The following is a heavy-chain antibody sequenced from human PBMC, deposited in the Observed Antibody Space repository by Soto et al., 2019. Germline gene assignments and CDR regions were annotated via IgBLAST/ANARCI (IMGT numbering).Heavy chain of an antibody. J-gene: IGHJ6*02. CDR1: GYSFTSYW. CDR2: IDPSDSYT. D-gene: IGHD2-2*01. V-gene: IGHV5-10-1*01. CDR3: ARRQIVVVPAATSGYYGMDV. Sequence: GESLKISCKGSGYSFTSYWISWVRQMPGKSPEWKGRIDPSDSYTNYSPSFQGHVTISADKSFSTAYLQWSSLKASDTAMYYCARRQIVVVPAATSGYYGMDVWGQGTTVTVSS.